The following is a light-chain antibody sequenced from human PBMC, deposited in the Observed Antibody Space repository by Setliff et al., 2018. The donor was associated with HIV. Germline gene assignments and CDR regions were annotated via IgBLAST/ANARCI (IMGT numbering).Light chain of an antibody. V-gene: IGLV2-23*01. Sequence: LTQPASVSGSPGQSITISCTGTSSDIGRYNLVSWYQQYPGKAPKLMIYQATKRPSGVSNRFSGSKSGNTASLTISGLQAEDEADYYCCSNTGSNTYVFGCGTKVTVL. CDR2: QAT. CDR3: CSNTGSNTYV. CDR1: SSDIGRYNL. J-gene: IGLJ1*01.